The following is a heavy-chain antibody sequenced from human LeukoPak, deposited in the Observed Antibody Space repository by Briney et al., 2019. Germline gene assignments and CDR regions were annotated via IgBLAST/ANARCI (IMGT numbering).Heavy chain of an antibody. J-gene: IGHJ4*02. Sequence: SVKVSCKASGFTFTSPAVQWVRQARGQRLEWIGWIVVGSGNTNYAQKFQERVTITRDMSTSTAYMELSSLRSEDTAVYYCARDHAAGYYFDYWGQGTLVTVSS. D-gene: IGHD3-10*01. CDR3: ARDHAAGYYFDY. CDR1: GFTFTSPA. CDR2: IVVGSGNT. V-gene: IGHV1-58*01.